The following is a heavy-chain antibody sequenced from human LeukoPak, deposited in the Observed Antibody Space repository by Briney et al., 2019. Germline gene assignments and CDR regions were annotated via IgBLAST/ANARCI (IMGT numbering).Heavy chain of an antibody. D-gene: IGHD2-8*01. J-gene: IGHJ4*02. CDR3: AKVQDCTNGVCYTGGGFDY. CDR1: GFTFSSFA. CDR2: IITRGGST. V-gene: IGHV3-23*01. Sequence: GWSLRLSCAASGFTFSSFAMSWVRQAPGKGLEWVSIIITRGGSTYYADSVKGRFTISRDNSKNTLFLQMNSLRAEDTAVYYCAKVQDCTNGVCYTGGGFDYWGQGTLVTVSS.